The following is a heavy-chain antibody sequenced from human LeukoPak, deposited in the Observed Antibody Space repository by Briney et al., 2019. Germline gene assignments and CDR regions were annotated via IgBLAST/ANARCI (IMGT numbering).Heavy chain of an antibody. CDR2: ISGSGGST. J-gene: IGHJ4*02. Sequence: GGSLRLSCAASGFTFSSYAMSWVRQAPGKGLEWVSAISGSGGSTNYADSVKGRFTISRDNSKSTLYLQMNSLRAEDMAVYYCAKGPGYYYFDYWGQGTLVTVSS. CDR1: GFTFSSYA. V-gene: IGHV3-23*01. CDR3: AKGPGYYYFDY. D-gene: IGHD3-22*01.